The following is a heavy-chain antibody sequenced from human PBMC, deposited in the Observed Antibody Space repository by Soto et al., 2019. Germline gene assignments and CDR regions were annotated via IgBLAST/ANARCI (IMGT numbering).Heavy chain of an antibody. D-gene: IGHD2-2*01. Sequence: QVQLVESGGGVVQPGRSLRLSCATSGFTFSTYSMHWVRQAPGKGPEWVAVEWYVTSNKYFADSVKDRFTISRDNSKNTLYLQMNSLRAEDTAVYYCARGDCSTMSCYGDYIDSWGQGTLVTVSS. J-gene: IGHJ4*02. CDR3: ARGDCSTMSCYGDYIDS. CDR2: EWYVTSNK. V-gene: IGHV3-33*01. CDR1: GFTFSTYS.